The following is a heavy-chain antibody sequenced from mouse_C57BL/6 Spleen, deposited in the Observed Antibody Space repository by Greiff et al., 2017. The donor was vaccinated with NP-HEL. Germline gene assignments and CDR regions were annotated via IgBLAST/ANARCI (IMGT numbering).Heavy chain of an antibody. CDR2: ISSGSSTI. D-gene: IGHD2-1*01. J-gene: IGHJ4*01. CDR1: GFTFSDYG. CDR3: ARAIYYGPSYAMDY. V-gene: IGHV5-17*01. Sequence: EVKLVESGGGLVKPGGSLKLSCAASGFTFSDYGMHWVRQAPEKGLEWVAYISSGSSTIYYADTVKGRFTISRDNAKNTLFLQMTSLRSEDTAMYYCARAIYYGPSYAMDYWGQGTSVTVSS.